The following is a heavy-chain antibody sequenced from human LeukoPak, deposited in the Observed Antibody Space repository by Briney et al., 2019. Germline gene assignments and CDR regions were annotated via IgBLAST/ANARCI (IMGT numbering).Heavy chain of an antibody. CDR1: GGSISSFY. Sequence: SETLSLTCTVSGGSISSFYWSWIRQPPGKGLEWIGSIYYSGSANYNPSLKSRVTISVDTSKNQFSLKLSPVTAADTAVYYCATHYGGNSRHGGYFDHWGRGTLVTVSS. V-gene: IGHV4-59*08. D-gene: IGHD4-23*01. CDR3: ATHYGGNSRHGGYFDH. CDR2: IYYSGSA. J-gene: IGHJ2*01.